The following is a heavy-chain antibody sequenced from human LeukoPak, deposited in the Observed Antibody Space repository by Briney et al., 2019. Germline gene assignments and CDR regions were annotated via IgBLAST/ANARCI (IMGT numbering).Heavy chain of an antibody. D-gene: IGHD6-6*01. V-gene: IGHV3-48*01. CDR1: GFTFSTYS. CDR3: ARGPYSSSNYFDY. CDR2: ISNIGSTI. J-gene: IGHJ4*02. Sequence: GGSLRLSCAASGFTFSTYSMNWVRQFPGKGLEWVSYISNIGSTIYYAGSVKGRITISRDNAKNSLYLQMNSLRAEDTAVYYCARGPYSSSNYFDYWGQGTLVTVSS.